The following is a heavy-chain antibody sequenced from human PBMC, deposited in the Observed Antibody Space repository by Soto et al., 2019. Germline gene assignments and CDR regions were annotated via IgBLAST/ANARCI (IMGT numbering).Heavy chain of an antibody. D-gene: IGHD6-19*01. J-gene: IGHJ6*02. V-gene: IGHV4-59*01. CDR3: AQQWLGIGGMDV. Sequence: QVQLQESGPGLVKPSETLSLTCTVSGGSISSYYWSWIRQPPGKGLEWIGYIYYSGSTNYNPSLTSRVTLSVDTSKNQFSLKLSSVTAADTAVYYCAQQWLGIGGMDVWGQGTTVTVSS. CDR1: GGSISSYY. CDR2: IYYSGST.